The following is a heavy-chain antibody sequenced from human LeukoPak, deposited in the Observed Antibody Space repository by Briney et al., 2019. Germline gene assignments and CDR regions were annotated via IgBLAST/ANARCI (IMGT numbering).Heavy chain of an antibody. Sequence: SETLSLTCTVSGGSISSSSYYWGWIRQHPGKGLEWIASIFFSGSTSYHPSLRSRVTMSIDTSKNHFSLTLRPVSAADSAVYYCARGPVRARFYFDFWGQGSLVSVST. J-gene: IGHJ4*02. CDR3: ARGPVRARFYFDF. CDR1: GGSISSSSYY. D-gene: IGHD3-3*01. V-gene: IGHV4-39*02. CDR2: IFFSGST.